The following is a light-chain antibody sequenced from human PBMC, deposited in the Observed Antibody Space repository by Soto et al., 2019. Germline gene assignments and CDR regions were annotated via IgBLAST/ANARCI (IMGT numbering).Light chain of an antibody. CDR1: QSVSSN. CDR3: QQYSNWPWGT. J-gene: IGKJ1*01. V-gene: IGKV3-15*01. Sequence: EIVMTQSPSTLSVSPGERATLSCRASQSVSSNFARYQQKPGQAPTLLIYGASNRATGIPARFSGSGSGTEFTLTINCLLSENFAVYYCQQYSNWPWGTFGQVTKVDIK. CDR2: GAS.